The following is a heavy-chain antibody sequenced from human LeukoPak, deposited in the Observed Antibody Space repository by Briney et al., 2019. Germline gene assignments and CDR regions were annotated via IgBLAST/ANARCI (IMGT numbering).Heavy chain of an antibody. CDR2: INHSGST. D-gene: IGHD2-2*01. J-gene: IGHJ5*02. CDR1: GGSFSGYY. Sequence: SETLSLTCAVYGGSFSGYYWSWIRQPPGKGLEWIGEINHSGSTNYNPSLKGRVTISVDTSKNQFSLKLSSVTAADTAVYYCARAVVPAAMLVNWFDPWGQGTLVTVSS. CDR3: ARAVVPAAMLVNWFDP. V-gene: IGHV4-34*01.